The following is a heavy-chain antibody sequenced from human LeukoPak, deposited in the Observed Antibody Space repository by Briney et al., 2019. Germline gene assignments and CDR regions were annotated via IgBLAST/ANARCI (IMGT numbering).Heavy chain of an antibody. J-gene: IGHJ6*03. V-gene: IGHV1-69*13. Sequence: GASVKVSCKASGGTFISYAFSWVRQAPGQGLEWMGGIIPILGAANYAQKFQGRVTITADESTSTAYMELSSLRSEDTAVYYCAKDGYSSSWYGHYYYYYYMDVWGKGTTVTVSS. D-gene: IGHD6-13*01. CDR1: GGTFISYA. CDR3: AKDGYSSSWYGHYYYYYYMDV. CDR2: IIPILGAA.